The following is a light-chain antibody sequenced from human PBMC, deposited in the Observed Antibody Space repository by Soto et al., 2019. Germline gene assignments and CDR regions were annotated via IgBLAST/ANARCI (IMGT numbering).Light chain of an antibody. CDR3: QSYDSSLSGSGV. CDR2: DDS. J-gene: IGLJ3*02. CDR1: SSNIGAGYA. Sequence: QSVLTQPPSVSGAPGQRVTISCTGSSSNIGAGYAVHWYQQLPGTAPRLVIYDDSNRPSGVPDRFSGSKSGSSASLAITGLQAEDEADYYCQSYDSSLSGSGVFGGGTKVTVL. V-gene: IGLV1-40*01.